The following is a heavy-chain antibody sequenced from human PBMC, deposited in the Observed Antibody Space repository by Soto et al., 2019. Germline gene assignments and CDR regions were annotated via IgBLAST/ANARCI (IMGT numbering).Heavy chain of an antibody. J-gene: IGHJ3*02. CDR3: ARHADTGHDVELAFHI. Sequence: QLQLQESGPGLVKPSETLSLSCNVYDGSLSNAAYWWGWIRQSPGEGLQWIGSICYGRDTLYTPSLKSRVTISSDTSKKQFSLKVNSVTAADTGVYYCARHADTGHDVELAFHIWGQGTTVIVSS. CDR1: DGSLSNAAYW. V-gene: IGHV4-39*01. CDR2: ICYGRDT. D-gene: IGHD5-12*01.